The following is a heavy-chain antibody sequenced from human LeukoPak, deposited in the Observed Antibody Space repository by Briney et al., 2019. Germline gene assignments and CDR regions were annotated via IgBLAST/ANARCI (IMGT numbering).Heavy chain of an antibody. D-gene: IGHD3-22*01. CDR3: ARSYYDSSGYYGKFDY. Sequence: SETLSLTCTVSGGSISSSSYYWGWIRQPPGKGLEWIGSIYYSGSTYYNPSLRSRVTISVDTSKNQFSLKLSSVTAADTAVYYCARSYYDSSGYYGKFDYWGQGTLVTVSS. J-gene: IGHJ4*02. CDR1: GGSISSSSYY. V-gene: IGHV4-39*01. CDR2: IYYSGST.